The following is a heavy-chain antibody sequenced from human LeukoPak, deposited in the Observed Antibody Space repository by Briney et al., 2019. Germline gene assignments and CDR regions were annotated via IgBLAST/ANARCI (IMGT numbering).Heavy chain of an antibody. J-gene: IGHJ6*02. D-gene: IGHD2-15*01. V-gene: IGHV3-21*01. CDR3: AREFSQAASNYYYYYGMDV. CDR2: ISSSSYI. CDR1: GFTFSSYS. Sequence: SGGSLRLSCAASGFTFSSYSMNWVRQAPGKGLEWVSSISSSSYIYYADSVKGRFTISRDNAKNSLYLQMNSLRAEDTAVYYCAREFSQAASNYYYYYGMDVWGQGTTVTVSS.